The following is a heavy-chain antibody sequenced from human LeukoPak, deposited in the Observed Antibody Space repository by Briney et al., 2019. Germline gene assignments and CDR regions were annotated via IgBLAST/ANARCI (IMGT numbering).Heavy chain of an antibody. V-gene: IGHV1-46*01. CDR3: AREVIAVAGTIPFDY. D-gene: IGHD6-19*01. CDR1: GYTFTSYY. Sequence: ASVKVSCKASGYTFTSYYMYWVRQAPGQGLEWMGKINPSGGSTSYAQKFQGRVTMTRDTSTSTVYMELSSLRSEDTAVYYCAREVIAVAGTIPFDYWGQGTLVTVSS. J-gene: IGHJ4*02. CDR2: INPSGGST.